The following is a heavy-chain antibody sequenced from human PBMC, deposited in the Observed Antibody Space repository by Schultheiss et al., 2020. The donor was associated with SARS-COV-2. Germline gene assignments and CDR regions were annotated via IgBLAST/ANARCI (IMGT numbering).Heavy chain of an antibody. CDR3: AKKGIAARRSPLDY. CDR2: IWYDGSNK. Sequence: GGSLRLSCAASGFTFSSYSMNWVRQAPGKGLEWVAVIWYDGSNKYYADSVKGRFTISRDNSKNTLYLQMNSLRAEDTAVYYCAKKGIAARRSPLDYWGQGTLVTVSS. J-gene: IGHJ4*02. CDR1: GFTFSSYS. D-gene: IGHD6-6*01. V-gene: IGHV3-30*02.